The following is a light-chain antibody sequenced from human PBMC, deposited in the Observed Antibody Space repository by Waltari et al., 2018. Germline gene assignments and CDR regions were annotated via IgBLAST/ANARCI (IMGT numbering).Light chain of an antibody. Sequence: QSALTQPASVSGSPGQSIPISCPGTSGAFGGSASVPWFQQHPGKAPKLVIYDVTNRPSGISDRFSGSKSGTTASLSISGLQAEDEADYFCSSWTTSDTRKVIFGGGTKLTVL. V-gene: IGLV2-14*03. CDR3: SSWTTSDTRKVI. CDR1: SGAFGGSAS. CDR2: DVT. J-gene: IGLJ2*01.